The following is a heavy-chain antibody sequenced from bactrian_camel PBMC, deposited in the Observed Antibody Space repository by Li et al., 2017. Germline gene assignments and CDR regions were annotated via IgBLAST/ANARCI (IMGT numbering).Heavy chain of an antibody. V-gene: IGHV3S10*01. Sequence: DVQLVESGGGSVQAGGSLRLSCAASGYSYNRYCMGWFRQAPEKEREGVAAIDSEGRTVYSMSVKGRFAISQDNAKNTVYLQMNSLNSEDTALYYCATHYTADAGYSDWAQGTQVTVS. CDR3: ATHYTADAGYSD. CDR2: IDSEGRT. J-gene: IGHJ4*01. CDR1: GYSYNRYC. D-gene: IGHD4*01.